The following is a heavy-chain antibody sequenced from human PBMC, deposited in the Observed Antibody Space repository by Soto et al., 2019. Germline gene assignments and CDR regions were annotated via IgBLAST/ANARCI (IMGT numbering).Heavy chain of an antibody. Sequence: SVKVSCKTSGENFKINVFTWVRQAPGQGLEWMGGTIPALGKTHYIEKFQGRVTITVDDATRTVYMEVRDLTSEDTAIYYCARGPFRPSAMDVWGQGNTVTVSS. CDR1: GENFKINV. J-gene: IGHJ6*02. CDR3: ARGPFRPSAMDV. CDR2: TIPALGKT. V-gene: IGHV1-69*10. D-gene: IGHD3-10*01.